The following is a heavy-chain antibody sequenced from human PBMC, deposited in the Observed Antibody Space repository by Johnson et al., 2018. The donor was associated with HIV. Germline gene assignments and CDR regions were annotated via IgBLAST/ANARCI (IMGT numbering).Heavy chain of an antibody. V-gene: IGHV3-30*03. CDR2: ISYDGSKK. J-gene: IGHJ3*02. D-gene: IGHD1-1*01. CDR3: ARGGNEIDAFDI. Sequence: QVQLVESGGGLVKPGGSQRLSCAASGFTFSSYGMHCVRQAPGKGLEWVAVISYDGSKKYYSDSVKGRFTISRDNSKNTLYLQMNSLRAEDTAVYYCARGGNEIDAFDIWGQGTMVTVSS. CDR1: GFTFSSYG.